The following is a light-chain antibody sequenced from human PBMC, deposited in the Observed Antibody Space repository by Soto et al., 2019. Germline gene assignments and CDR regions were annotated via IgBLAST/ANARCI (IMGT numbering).Light chain of an antibody. CDR2: DVS. V-gene: IGLV2-11*01. CDR1: SNNVGRYNY. CDR3: CSYAGSFTWV. Sequence: QSALTQPRSVSGSPGQSVTISCTGTSNNVGRYNYVSWYKQHPGKAPKLMIYDVSKRPSGVPDRFSGSKSANTASLTISGLQAEDEADYYCCSYAGSFTWVFGGGTQLTVL. J-gene: IGLJ3*02.